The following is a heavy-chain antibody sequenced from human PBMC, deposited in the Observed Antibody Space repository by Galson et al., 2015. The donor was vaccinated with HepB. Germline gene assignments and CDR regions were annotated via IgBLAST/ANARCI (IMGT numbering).Heavy chain of an antibody. J-gene: IGHJ4*02. CDR1: GFTFSSYS. Sequence: SLRLSCAASGFTFSSYSMHWVRQAPGKGLEWVAVISFDGSNKYFANSVKGRFTISRDNSKNTLHLQMNSLRIDDTALYYCARDIAEGGFDYWGQGTLVTVSS. D-gene: IGHD2-21*01. V-gene: IGHV3-30*04. CDR2: ISFDGSNK. CDR3: ARDIAEGGFDY.